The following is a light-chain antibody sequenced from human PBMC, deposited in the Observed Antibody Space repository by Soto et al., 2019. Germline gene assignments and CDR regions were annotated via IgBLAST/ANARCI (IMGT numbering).Light chain of an antibody. Sequence: EIVLTQSPGTLSLSPGERATLSCRASQSVSSSYLARYQQKPGQAPRLLIYGASSRATGIPDRFSGSGSGTAFTLTISRLEPEDFAVYYCQQYGSSPFTFGPGTKVDIK. CDR1: QSVSSSY. CDR3: QQYGSSPFT. V-gene: IGKV3-20*01. J-gene: IGKJ3*01. CDR2: GAS.